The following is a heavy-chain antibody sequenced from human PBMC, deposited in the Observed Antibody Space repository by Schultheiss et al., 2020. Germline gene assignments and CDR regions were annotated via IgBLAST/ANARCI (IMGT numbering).Heavy chain of an antibody. CDR1: GGTFSSYA. CDR3: AAGNDNPFDY. J-gene: IGHJ4*02. Sequence: KISCKASGGTFSSYAISWVRQAPGQGLEWMGGIIPIFGTANYAQKFQGRVTITADESTSTAYMELSSLRSEDTAVYYCAAGNDNPFDYWGQGTLVTVSS. CDR2: IIPIFGTA. V-gene: IGHV1-69*01. D-gene: IGHD1-14*01.